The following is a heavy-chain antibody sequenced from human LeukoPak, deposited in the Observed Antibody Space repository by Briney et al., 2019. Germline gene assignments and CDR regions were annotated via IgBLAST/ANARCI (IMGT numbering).Heavy chain of an antibody. CDR1: TDSTNTYY. CDR2: IYTGGST. CDR3: ARYSRPYYYYYMDV. V-gene: IGHV4-4*07. D-gene: IGHD2-21*01. J-gene: IGHJ6*03. Sequence: SETLSLTCSVSTDSTNTYYWSWIRQSPGKGLERIGRIYTGGSTSYNPSLKSRVTMSVDTSKNQFSLKLSSVTAADTAVYYCARYSRPYYYYYMDVWGKGTTVTVSS.